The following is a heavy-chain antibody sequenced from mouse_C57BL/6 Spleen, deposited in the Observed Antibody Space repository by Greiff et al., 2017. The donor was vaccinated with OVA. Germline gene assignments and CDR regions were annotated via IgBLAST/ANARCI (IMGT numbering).Heavy chain of an antibody. J-gene: IGHJ3*01. CDR3: ARHDSSGYSWFAY. CDR1: GYAFSSSW. Sequence: VQLQQSGPELVKPGASVKISCKASGYAFSSSWMNWVKQRPGKGLEWIGRIYPGDGDTNYNGKFKGKATLTADKSSSTAYMQLSSLTSEDSAVYFCARHDSSGYSWFAYWGQGTLVTVSA. D-gene: IGHD3-2*02. CDR2: IYPGDGDT. V-gene: IGHV1-82*01.